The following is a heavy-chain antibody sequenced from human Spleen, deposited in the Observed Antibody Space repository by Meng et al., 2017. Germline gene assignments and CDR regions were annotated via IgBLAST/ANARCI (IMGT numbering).Heavy chain of an antibody. CDR3: ARDRAYDFWSGSHDAFDI. CDR1: GYTFTGYY. D-gene: IGHD3-3*01. V-gene: IGHV1-69*06. CDR2: INPIFGTA. J-gene: IGHJ3*02. Sequence: SVKVSCQASGYTFTGYYMHWVRQAPGQGLEWMGGINPIFGTANYAQKFQGRVTITADKSTSTAYMELSSLRSEDTAVYYCARDRAYDFWSGSHDAFDIWGQGTMVTVSS.